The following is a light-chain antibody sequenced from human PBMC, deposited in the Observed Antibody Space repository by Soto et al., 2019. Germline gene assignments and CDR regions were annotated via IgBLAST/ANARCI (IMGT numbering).Light chain of an antibody. Sequence: EIVLTQSPATLSLSPGERATLSCRTSQSVNNYLAWYQQKPGQAPRLLIYDASNRATGIPARFSGSGSGTDFTLTISSLEPEDFVVYYCQQRSNWPPLTFGGGTKVEIK. J-gene: IGKJ4*01. CDR2: DAS. CDR1: QSVNNY. V-gene: IGKV3-11*01. CDR3: QQRSNWPPLT.